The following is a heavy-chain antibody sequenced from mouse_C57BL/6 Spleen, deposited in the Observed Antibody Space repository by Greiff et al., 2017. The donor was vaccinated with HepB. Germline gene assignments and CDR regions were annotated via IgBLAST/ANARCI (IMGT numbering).Heavy chain of an antibody. J-gene: IGHJ2*01. Sequence: QVQLQQPGAELVRPGSSVKLSCKASGYTFTSYWMHWVKQRPIQGLEWIGNIDPSDSETHYNQKFKDKATLTVDKSSSTAYMQLSSLTSEDSAVYYCAREYYSNYGNYFDYWGQGTTLTVSS. CDR2: IDPSDSET. D-gene: IGHD2-5*01. CDR3: AREYYSNYGNYFDY. V-gene: IGHV1-52*01. CDR1: GYTFTSYW.